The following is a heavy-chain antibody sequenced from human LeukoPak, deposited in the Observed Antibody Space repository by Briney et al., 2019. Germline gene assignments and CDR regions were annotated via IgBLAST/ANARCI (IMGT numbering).Heavy chain of an antibody. CDR2: IYYSGNT. Sequence: SETLSLTCTVSGVSISSSNSYWGWIRQPPGKGLGWLGSIYYSGNTYYNASLKSQVSISIDTSKNQFSLRLTSVTAADTAVYYCARQTGSGLFILPGGQGTLVTVSS. D-gene: IGHD3/OR15-3a*01. CDR1: GVSISSSNSY. J-gene: IGHJ4*02. V-gene: IGHV4-39*01. CDR3: ARQTGSGLFILP.